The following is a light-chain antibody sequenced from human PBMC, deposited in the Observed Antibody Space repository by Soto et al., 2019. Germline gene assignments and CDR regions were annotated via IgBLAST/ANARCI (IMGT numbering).Light chain of an antibody. V-gene: IGKV1-12*01. CDR2: AAS. CDR1: QDISSW. J-gene: IGKJ3*01. Sequence: DSQMTQSPSSVSASVGDRVTINCRASQDISSWLAWYQQKPGKAPKLLIYAASNLQSGVPSRFSGSGSGTDFTLAISSLQPEDLETYFCQQSYSIAFTCGPGTKV. CDR3: QQSYSIAFT.